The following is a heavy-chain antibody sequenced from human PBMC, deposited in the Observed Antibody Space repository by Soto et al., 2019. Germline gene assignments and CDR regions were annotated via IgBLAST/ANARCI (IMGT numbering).Heavy chain of an antibody. V-gene: IGHV3-33*01. J-gene: IGHJ6*02. Sequence: PGGSLRLSCAASGFTFSSYGMHWVRQAPGKGLEWVAVIWYDGSNKYYADSVKGRFTISRDNSKNTLYLQMNSLRAEDTAVYYCARLAVKMATYGMDVWGQGTTVTVSS. CDR1: GFTFSSYG. CDR3: ARLAVKMATYGMDV. D-gene: IGHD5-12*01. CDR2: IWYDGSNK.